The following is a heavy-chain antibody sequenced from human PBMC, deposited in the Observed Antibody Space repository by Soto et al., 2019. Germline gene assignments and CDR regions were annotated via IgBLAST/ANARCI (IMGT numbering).Heavy chain of an antibody. CDR2: IYHSGST. J-gene: IGHJ4*02. V-gene: IGHV4-30-2*01. CDR1: GGSISSGGYS. D-gene: IGHD2-15*01. CDR3: ARGFPPPIVATPGPWDY. Sequence: SETLSLTCAVSGGSISSGGYSWSWIRQPPGKGLEWIGYIYHSGSTYYNPSLKSRVTISVDRSKNQFSLKLSSVTAADTAVYYCARGFPPPIVATPGPWDYWGQGTLVTVSS.